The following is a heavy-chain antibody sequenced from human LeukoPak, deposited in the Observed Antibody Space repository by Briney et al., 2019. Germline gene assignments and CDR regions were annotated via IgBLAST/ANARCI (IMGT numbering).Heavy chain of an antibody. CDR3: AKDHIDYSNALDY. D-gene: IGHD4-11*01. Sequence: GGSLRLSCAASGFTLSSYGMHWVRQAPGKGLEWVAVIWYDGSNKYYADSVKGRFTISRDNSKNTLYLQMNSLRAEDTAVYYCAKDHIDYSNALDYWGQGTLVTVSS. CDR1: GFTLSSYG. V-gene: IGHV3-33*06. CDR2: IWYDGSNK. J-gene: IGHJ4*02.